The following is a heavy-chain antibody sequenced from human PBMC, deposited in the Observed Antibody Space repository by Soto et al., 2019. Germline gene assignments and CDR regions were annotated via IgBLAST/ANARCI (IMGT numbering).Heavy chain of an antibody. CDR2: FHHSGST. J-gene: IGHJ4*02. Sequence: QVQLQESGPGLVRPSETLSLTCTVSAGSISSNYWNWIRQAPGKGLEWIGLFHHSGSTNYNPSLKIRGTISLDTSKNQLSLKLGSVTAADTAVYYCTIGAGWTTDYWGQGTMVTVSS. D-gene: IGHD6-19*01. CDR1: AGSISSNY. V-gene: IGHV4-59*01. CDR3: TIGAGWTTDY.